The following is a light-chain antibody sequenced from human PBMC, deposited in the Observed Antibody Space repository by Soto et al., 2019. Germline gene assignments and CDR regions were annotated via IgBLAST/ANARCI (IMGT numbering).Light chain of an antibody. J-gene: IGKJ4*01. Sequence: DIQMIQSPATLSSSVGDRITLTCRASENIFKYVAWYQQTSGSAPTLLIYAASGLASGVPARFSGSGSGTEFSLTISRLQPNDSATYYCQHYNTRSIAFGGGTKLDVK. CDR1: ENIFKY. CDR2: AAS. V-gene: IGKV1-5*01. CDR3: QHYNTRSIA.